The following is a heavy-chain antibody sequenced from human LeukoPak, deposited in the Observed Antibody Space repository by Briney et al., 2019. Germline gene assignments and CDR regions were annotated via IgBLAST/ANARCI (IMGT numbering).Heavy chain of an antibody. V-gene: IGHV3-30*18. CDR3: AKDVHIVLVTATTDFDF. CDR1: GFTFRSPW. D-gene: IGHD2-21*02. CDR2: ISYDGSNK. J-gene: IGHJ4*02. Sequence: PGGSLRLSCGESGFTFRSPWMAWLSQAPEKGREWVAVISYDGSNKYYADSVKDRFTISRDNSKNTLWLQMNSLRIEDTAIYYCAKDVHIVLVTATTDFDFGGQGTLVTVSS.